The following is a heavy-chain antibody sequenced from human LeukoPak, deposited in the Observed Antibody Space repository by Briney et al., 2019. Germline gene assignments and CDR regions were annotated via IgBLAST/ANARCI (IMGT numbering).Heavy chain of an antibody. CDR3: TKASPAGLATMTGFDH. V-gene: IGHV3-23*01. CDR2: ISAGGGNT. Sequence: GGSLRLSCAASGFTFSSYAMSWVRPAPGKGLEWVSGISAGGGNTYYADSVRGRFTISRDDSKHTLYLQMNSLRAEGTVIYCCTKASPAGLATMTGFDHWGQGNLVTVSS. D-gene: IGHD5-24*01. CDR1: GFTFSSYA. J-gene: IGHJ4*02.